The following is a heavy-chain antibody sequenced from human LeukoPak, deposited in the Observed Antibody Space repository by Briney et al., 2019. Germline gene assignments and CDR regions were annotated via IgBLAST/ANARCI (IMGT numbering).Heavy chain of an antibody. CDR3: VRSYCSDYKSTFDY. V-gene: IGHV3-72*01. Sequence: PGGSLRLSCAASLFTIIDHYIYCVRQAQGKGLEWVARIRNKANSHTTEYAPSVKGRFTISRDDSQNSLSLQMNSLKSEDTAVYFWVRSYCSDYKSTFDYWGQGTLVTVSS. J-gene: IGHJ4*02. CDR2: IRNKANSHTT. CDR1: LFTIIDHY. D-gene: IGHD2-15*01.